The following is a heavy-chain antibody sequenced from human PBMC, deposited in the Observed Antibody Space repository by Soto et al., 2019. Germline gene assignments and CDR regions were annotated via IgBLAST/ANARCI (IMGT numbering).Heavy chain of an antibody. CDR1: GGIFSRYA. J-gene: IGHJ6*01. CDR2: IVPIFDTT. D-gene: IGHD3-10*01. V-gene: IGHV1-69*01. CDR3: ARPDEGSYYSNHHDYYALDV. Sequence: QVQLLQSGAEVKKSGSSVKVSCKVSGGIFSRYAISWVRQAPGQGLEWLGGIVPIFDTTNYAQKFQGRVTITADESTSTAYMDLTSLRSEDTAVYYCARPDEGSYYSNHHDYYALDVW.